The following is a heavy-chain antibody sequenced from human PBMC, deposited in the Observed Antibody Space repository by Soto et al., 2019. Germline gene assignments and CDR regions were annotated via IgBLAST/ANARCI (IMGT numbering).Heavy chain of an antibody. J-gene: IGHJ4*02. CDR2: ISYDGSNK. D-gene: IGHD2-8*01. V-gene: IGHV3-30*03. CDR3: ARNLGYCTNGVCSLPFDY. CDR1: GFTFSSYG. Sequence: QVQLVESGGGVVQPGRSVRLSCAASGFTFSSYGMHWVRQAPGKGLEWVAVISYDGSNKYYADSVKGRFTISRDNSKNTLYLQMNSLRAEDTAVYYCARNLGYCTNGVCSLPFDYWGQGTLVTVSS.